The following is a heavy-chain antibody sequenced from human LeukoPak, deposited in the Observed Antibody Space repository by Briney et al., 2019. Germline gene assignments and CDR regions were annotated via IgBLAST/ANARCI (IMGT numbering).Heavy chain of an antibody. CDR1: GFTFSSYS. Sequence: GGSLRLSCAASGFTFSSYSMNWVRQAPGKGLEWVSYISSSSTIYYADSVKGRFTISRDNAKNSLYLQMNSLRDEDTAVYYCARDGYYDILTEHDAFDIWGQGTMVTVSS. CDR2: ISSSSTI. J-gene: IGHJ3*02. V-gene: IGHV3-48*02. CDR3: ARDGYYDILTEHDAFDI. D-gene: IGHD3-9*01.